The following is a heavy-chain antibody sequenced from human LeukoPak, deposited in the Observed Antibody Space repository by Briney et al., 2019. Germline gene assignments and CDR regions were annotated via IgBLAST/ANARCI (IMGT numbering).Heavy chain of an antibody. CDR2: TYYRSKWYN. J-gene: IGHJ6*02. D-gene: IGHD3-10*01. CDR1: GDSVSSNSAA. Sequence: SQTLSLTCAISGDSVSSNSAAWNWIRQSPSRGLEWLGRTYYRSKWYNDYAVSVKSRITINPDTSKNQFSLQLNSVTPEDTAVYYCARGLWFGELLYYYYGMDVWGQGTTVTVSS. CDR3: ARGLWFGELLYYYYGMDV. V-gene: IGHV6-1*01.